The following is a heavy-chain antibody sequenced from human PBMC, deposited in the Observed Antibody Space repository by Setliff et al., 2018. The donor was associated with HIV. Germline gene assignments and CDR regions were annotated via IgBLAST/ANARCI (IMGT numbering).Heavy chain of an antibody. Sequence: PSETLSLTCAVYGGSLSGYYWSWIRQAPGKGLEWIGEINHRGRTRYNPSLKSRVTISVDASKNQFSLKVRSVTAADTAVYYCARLRWAATAGTWDYYYYGMDVWGQGTTVTVSS. CDR3: ARLRWAATAGTWDYYYYGMDV. D-gene: IGHD6-13*01. V-gene: IGHV4-34*01. J-gene: IGHJ6*02. CDR2: INHRGRT. CDR1: GGSLSGYY.